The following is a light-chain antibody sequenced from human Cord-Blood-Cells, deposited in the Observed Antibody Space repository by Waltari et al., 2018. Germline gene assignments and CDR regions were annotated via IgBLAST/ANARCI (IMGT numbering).Light chain of an antibody. CDR1: SSDVGGYNY. CDR3: SSYTSSSTRV. Sequence: QSALTQPASVSGSPGQSITIPCTGISSDVGGYNYVSWYQQHPGKAPKLMIYEVSNRPSGVSNRFSGSKSGNTASLTISGLQAEDEADYYCSSYTSSSTRVFGTGTKVTVL. CDR2: EVS. J-gene: IGLJ1*01. V-gene: IGLV2-14*01.